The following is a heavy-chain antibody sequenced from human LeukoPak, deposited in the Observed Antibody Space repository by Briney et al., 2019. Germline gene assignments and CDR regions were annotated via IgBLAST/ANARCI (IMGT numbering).Heavy chain of an antibody. CDR2: FSSSSSYI. D-gene: IGHD3-22*01. Sequence: GGSLRLSCAASGFTFSSYSMNWVRQAPGKGLEWVSSFSSSSSYIYYADSVKGRFTISRDNAKNSLYLQMNSLRAEDTAVYYCARHYYDSSGYYYRESYWGQGTLVTVSS. CDR1: GFTFSSYS. J-gene: IGHJ4*02. CDR3: ARHYYDSSGYYYRESY. V-gene: IGHV3-21*01.